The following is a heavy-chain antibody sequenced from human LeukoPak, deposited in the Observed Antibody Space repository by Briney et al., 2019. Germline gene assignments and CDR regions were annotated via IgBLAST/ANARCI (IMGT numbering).Heavy chain of an antibody. V-gene: IGHV1-24*01. CDR2: FDPEDGET. D-gene: IGHD1-26*01. CDR3: ATAPLGATMWRRSTSFDY. Sequence: ASVKVSCKVSGYTLTELSMHWVRQAPGKGLEWMGGFDPEDGETIYAQKFQGRVTMTEDTSTDTAYMELSSLRSEDTAVYYCATAPLGATMWRRSTSFDYWGQGTLVTVSS. J-gene: IGHJ4*02. CDR1: GYTLTELS.